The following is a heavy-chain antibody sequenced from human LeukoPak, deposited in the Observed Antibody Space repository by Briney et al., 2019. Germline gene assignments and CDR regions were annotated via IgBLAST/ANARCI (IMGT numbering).Heavy chain of an antibody. Sequence: PSETLSLTCTVSGGSISSGDYYWSWIRQPPGKGLEGIGYIYYSGSNYYNPSLKSRVTISADTSKNQFSLKLSSVTAADTAVHYCARGPRGDAFDIWGQGTKVTVSS. D-gene: IGHD3-10*01. J-gene: IGHJ3*02. CDR1: GGSISSGDYY. CDR2: IYYSGSN. CDR3: ARGPRGDAFDI. V-gene: IGHV4-30-4*01.